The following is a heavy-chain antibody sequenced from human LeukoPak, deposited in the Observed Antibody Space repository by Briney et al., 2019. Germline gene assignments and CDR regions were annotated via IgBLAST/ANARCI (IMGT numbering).Heavy chain of an antibody. CDR1: GGSISSGSYY. D-gene: IGHD6-19*01. CDR3: ARAVAGSRRRFDP. Sequence: SETLSLTCTVSGGSISSGSYYWSWIRQPAGKGLEWIGRIYTSGSTNYNPSLKSRVTISVDTSKNQFSLKLSSVTAADTAVYYCARAVAGSRRRFDPWGQGTLVTVSS. CDR2: IYTSGST. V-gene: IGHV4-61*02. J-gene: IGHJ5*02.